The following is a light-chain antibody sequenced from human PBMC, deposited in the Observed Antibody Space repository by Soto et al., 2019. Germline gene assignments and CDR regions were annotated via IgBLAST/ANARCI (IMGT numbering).Light chain of an antibody. J-gene: IGKJ4*01. CDR3: QQSGSSPLT. CDR2: GAS. CDR1: QSVSNNY. Sequence: EIVLTQSPGTLSLSPGERATLSCRASQSVSNNYLAWYQQKPGQAPRLLIYGASNRATGIPDRFSVSGSATDFTLTISRLEPEDFAVYFCQQSGSSPLTFGGGTKVEIK. V-gene: IGKV3-20*01.